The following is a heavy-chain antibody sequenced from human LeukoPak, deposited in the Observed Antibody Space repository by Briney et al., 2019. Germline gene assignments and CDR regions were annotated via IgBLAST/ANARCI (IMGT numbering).Heavy chain of an antibody. J-gene: IGHJ4*02. CDR1: GFTFSNSW. V-gene: IGHV3-7*04. D-gene: IGHD5-24*01. CDR2: IKQDGSKK. Sequence: PGGSLRLSCAASGFTFSNSWMSWVRQAPGKGLEWVASIKQDGSKKSYVDSVKGRFTISRDNAKNSLYLQMNSLRAEDTAIYYCTRVGYIDEGIDYWGQGTLVTVSS. CDR3: TRVGYIDEGIDY.